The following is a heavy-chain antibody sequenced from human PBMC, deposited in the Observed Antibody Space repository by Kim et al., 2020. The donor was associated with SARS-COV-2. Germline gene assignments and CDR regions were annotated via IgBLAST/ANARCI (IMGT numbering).Heavy chain of an antibody. CDR2: INHSGST. Sequence: SETLSLTCAVYGGSFSGYYWSWIRQPPGKGLEWIGEINHSGSTNYNPSLKSRVTISVDTSKNQFSLKLSSVTAADTAVYYCAGAAIVVVPAALGLGLYYYCYMDVWGQGTTVTVSS. V-gene: IGHV4-34*01. CDR3: AGAAIVVVPAALGLGLYYYCYMDV. CDR1: GGSFSGYY. D-gene: IGHD2-2*01. J-gene: IGHJ6*03.